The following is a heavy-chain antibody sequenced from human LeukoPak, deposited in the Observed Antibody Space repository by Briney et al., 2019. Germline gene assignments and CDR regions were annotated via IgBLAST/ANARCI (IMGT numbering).Heavy chain of an antibody. J-gene: IGHJ4*02. CDR3: AKQLGYCSDGSCYFPY. Sequence: GGSLRLSCGASGFTFSSSAMSWVRQAPGKGLEWVSAISNNGGYTYYADSVQGRFTISRDNSKSTLCLQMNSLRAEDTAVYYCAKQLGYCSDGSCYFPYWGQGTLVTVSS. CDR1: GFTFSSSA. V-gene: IGHV3-23*01. D-gene: IGHD2-15*01. CDR2: ISNNGGYT.